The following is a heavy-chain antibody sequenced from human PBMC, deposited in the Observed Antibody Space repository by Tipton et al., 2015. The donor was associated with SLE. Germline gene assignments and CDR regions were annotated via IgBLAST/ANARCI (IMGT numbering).Heavy chain of an antibody. D-gene: IGHD3-3*01. Sequence: SLRLSCAASGFTFSSYSMNWVRQAPGKGLEWVSSISSSSSYIYYADSVKGRFTISRDNAKNSLYLQMNSLRAEDTAVYYCARGNPLLEWFSYFDYWGQGTLVTVSS. J-gene: IGHJ4*02. CDR3: ARGNPLLEWFSYFDY. V-gene: IGHV3-21*01. CDR2: ISSSSSYI. CDR1: GFTFSSYS.